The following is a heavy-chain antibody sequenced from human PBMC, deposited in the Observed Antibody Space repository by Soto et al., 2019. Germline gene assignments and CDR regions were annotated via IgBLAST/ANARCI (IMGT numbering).Heavy chain of an antibody. V-gene: IGHV1-2*04. CDR1: GYTFTGYY. D-gene: IGHD3-16*01. CDR3: ARGGEDDAFDI. Sequence: ASVKVSCKASGYTFTGYYLHWVRQAPGQGLEWMGWINPNSGGTLYAETFQDSVTMTRDTSIRTAFMDLGRLTSDDTAVYYCARGGEDDAFDIWGQGTLVTVSS. J-gene: IGHJ3*02. CDR2: INPNSGGT.